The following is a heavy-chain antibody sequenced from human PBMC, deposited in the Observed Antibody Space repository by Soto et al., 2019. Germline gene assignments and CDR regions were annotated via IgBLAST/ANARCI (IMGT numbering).Heavy chain of an antibody. Sequence: SETLSLTCTVSGGSISSYYWSWIRQPPGKGLEWIGYIYYSGSTNYNPSLKSRVTISVDTSKNQFSLKLSSVTAADTAVYYCARRCSGGSCYRYWYFDLWGRGTLVTVSS. CDR1: GGSISSYY. CDR2: IYYSGST. CDR3: ARRCSGGSCYRYWYFDL. J-gene: IGHJ2*01. V-gene: IGHV4-59*08. D-gene: IGHD2-15*01.